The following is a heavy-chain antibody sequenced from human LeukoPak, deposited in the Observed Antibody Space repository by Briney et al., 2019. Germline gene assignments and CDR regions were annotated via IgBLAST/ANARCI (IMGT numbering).Heavy chain of an antibody. CDR3: ARESWFGESKTFDI. J-gene: IGHJ3*02. V-gene: IGHV3-33*01. Sequence: PGGSLRLSCAASGFTFSSYGMHWVRQAPGKGLEGVAVIRYDGSDKYHADSVKGRFTISRDNSKNMLCLQMNSLRAEDTAVYYCARESWFGESKTFDIWGQGTMVTVSS. CDR2: IRYDGSDK. D-gene: IGHD3-10*01. CDR1: GFTFSSYG.